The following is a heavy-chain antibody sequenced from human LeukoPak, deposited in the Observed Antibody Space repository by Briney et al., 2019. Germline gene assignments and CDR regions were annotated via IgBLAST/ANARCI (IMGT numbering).Heavy chain of an antibody. J-gene: IGHJ4*02. Sequence: PGGSLRLSCAASGITFSSYTMSWVRQAPGKGLEWVAVISYDARHENYADSVKGRFTVSRDDSRSTLYLQMNSLRTDDTAMYFCARDEFDGYNLGPSIYWGQGTLVTVSS. CDR3: ARDEFDGYNLGPSIY. D-gene: IGHD5-24*01. V-gene: IGHV3-30*03. CDR1: GITFSSYT. CDR2: ISYDARHE.